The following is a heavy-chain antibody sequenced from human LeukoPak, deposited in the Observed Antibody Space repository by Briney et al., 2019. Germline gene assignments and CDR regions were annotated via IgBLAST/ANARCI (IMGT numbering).Heavy chain of an antibody. D-gene: IGHD5-24*01. CDR2: IYHSGST. Sequence: SETLSLTCTVSGGSINSYYWNWIRQPPGKGLEWIGYIYHSGSTNYNPSLKSRVTISLDTSKNQFSLKLTSVTAADTAIYYCARVGGMTTINNAAFDIWGQGTMVTASS. J-gene: IGHJ3*02. V-gene: IGHV4-59*01. CDR3: ARVGGMTTINNAAFDI. CDR1: GGSINSYY.